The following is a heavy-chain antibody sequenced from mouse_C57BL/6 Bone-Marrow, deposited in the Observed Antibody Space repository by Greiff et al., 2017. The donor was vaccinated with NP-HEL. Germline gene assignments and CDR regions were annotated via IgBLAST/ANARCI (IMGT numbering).Heavy chain of an antibody. J-gene: IGHJ3*01. CDR2: ISSGGSYP. D-gene: IGHD2-2*01. V-gene: IGHV5-6*01. CDR1: GFTFSSYG. CDR3: AGYDASPFAY. Sequence: EVKVIESGGDLVKPGGSLKLSCAASGFTFSSYGMSWVRQTPDKRLEWVATISSGGSYPYYPDSVKGRFTISRDNAKNTLYLQMSSLKSEDTAMYYCAGYDASPFAYWGQGTLVTVSA.